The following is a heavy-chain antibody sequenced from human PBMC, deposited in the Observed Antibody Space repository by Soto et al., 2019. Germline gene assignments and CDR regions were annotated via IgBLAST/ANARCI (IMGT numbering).Heavy chain of an antibody. CDR2: TYYRSKWYN. D-gene: IGHD2-8*02. CDR1: GDSVSSNSAA. J-gene: IGHJ6*02. V-gene: IGHV6-1*01. Sequence: SQTLSLTCAISGDSVSSNSAAWNWIRQSPSRGLEWLGRTYYRSKWYNDYAVSVKSRITINPDTSKNQFSLQLNSVTPEDTAVYYCARDRPRPLVSMGYYYGMAVWGQGTTVTVAS. CDR3: ARDRPRPLVSMGYYYGMAV.